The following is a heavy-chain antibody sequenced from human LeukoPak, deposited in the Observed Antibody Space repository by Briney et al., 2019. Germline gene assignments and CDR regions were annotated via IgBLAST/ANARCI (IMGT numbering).Heavy chain of an antibody. J-gene: IGHJ4*02. CDR2: ISYDGSNK. CDR3: ARGGVGATAEAFDY. Sequence: GRSLRLSCAASGFTFSSYAMHWVRQAPGKGLEWVAVISYDGSNKYYADSVKGRFTISRDNSKNTLYLQMNSLRAEDTAVYYCARGGVGATAEAFDYWGQGTLVTVSS. CDR1: GFTFSSYA. V-gene: IGHV3-30-3*01. D-gene: IGHD1-26*01.